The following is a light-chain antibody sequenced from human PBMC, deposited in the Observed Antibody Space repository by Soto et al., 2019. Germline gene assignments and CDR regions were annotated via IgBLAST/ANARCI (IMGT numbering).Light chain of an antibody. J-gene: IGKJ1*01. CDR2: GAS. CDR3: QHYNSPSPT. CDR1: QSISTW. V-gene: IGKV1-5*01. Sequence: DIQMTQSTPTLSASVRDRVTITCRASQSISTWLAWYQQKPGKAPKLLIYGASTLESGVPSRFSASGSGTEFSLIISSLQPDDFATFYFQHYNSPSPTFGQGTQVEMK.